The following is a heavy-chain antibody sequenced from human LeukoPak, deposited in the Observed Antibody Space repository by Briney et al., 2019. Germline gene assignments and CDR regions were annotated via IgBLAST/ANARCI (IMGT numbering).Heavy chain of an antibody. V-gene: IGHV1-46*01. J-gene: IGHJ3*01. CDR3: ARGWDYGDSSAYDAFDL. Sequence: ASVKVSCKASGYTFTSYYMHWVRQAPGQGLEWMGIINPSGGSTSYAQKFQGRVTMTRDMSTSTVYMELSSLRSEDTAMYYCARGWDYGDSSAYDAFDLWGQGTMVTVSS. D-gene: IGHD4-23*01. CDR2: INPSGGST. CDR1: GYTFTSYY.